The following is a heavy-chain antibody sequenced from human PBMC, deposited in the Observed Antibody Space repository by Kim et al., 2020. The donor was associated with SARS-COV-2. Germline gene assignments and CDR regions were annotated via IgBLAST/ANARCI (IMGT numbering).Heavy chain of an antibody. CDR3: ARLGDSSTYYYVGWFDP. V-gene: IGHV5-10-1*01. D-gene: IGHD3-22*01. Sequence: GESLKISCKGSGYSFTSYWMTWVRQMPGKGLEWMGRIDPSDSYTNYSPSFQGHVTISADKSISTAYLQWSSLKASDTAMYYCARLGDSSTYYYVGWFDPWGQGTLVTVSS. CDR1: GYSFTSYW. J-gene: IGHJ5*02. CDR2: IDPSDSYT.